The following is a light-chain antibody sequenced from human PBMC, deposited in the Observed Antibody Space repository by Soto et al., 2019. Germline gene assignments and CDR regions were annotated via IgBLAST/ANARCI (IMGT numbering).Light chain of an antibody. V-gene: IGLV2-14*01. CDR1: RDDIGAYDY. J-gene: IGLJ1*01. CDR2: EVT. CDR3: ISYTDRQSYL. Sequence: QSVLTQPASVSGSPGQSITISCAGTRDDIGAYDYVSWYQQHPGNAPKLLVYEVTNRPSGVSDRFSGSKSGNTASLTISGLQAEDEADYYCISYTDRQSYLFGTGTKVTV.